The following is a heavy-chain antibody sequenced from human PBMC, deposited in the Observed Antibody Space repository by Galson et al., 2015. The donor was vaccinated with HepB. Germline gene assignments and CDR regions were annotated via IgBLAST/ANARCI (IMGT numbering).Heavy chain of an antibody. V-gene: IGHV1-2*02. Sequence: SCKASGYTFTGYYMHWVRQAPGQGLEWMGWINPNSGGTNYAQKFQGRVTMTRDTSISTAYMELSRLRSDDTAVYYCARTIGWGMTTAFDIWGQGTMVTVSS. J-gene: IGHJ3*02. D-gene: IGHD4-11*01. CDR3: ARTIGWGMTTAFDI. CDR2: INPNSGGT. CDR1: GYTFTGYY.